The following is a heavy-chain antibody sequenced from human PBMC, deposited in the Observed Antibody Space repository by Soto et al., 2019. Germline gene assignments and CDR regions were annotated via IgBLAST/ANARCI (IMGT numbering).Heavy chain of an antibody. J-gene: IGHJ5*02. V-gene: IGHV1-69*01. CDR2: IIPLFGTT. CDR3: ARAAIHGSSCYFWFDP. CDR1: GGTFSRHA. D-gene: IGHD6-13*01. Sequence: QVQLVQSGSEVKMPGSSVKVSCKTSGGTFSRHAINWVRQAPGQGLEWMGGIIPLFGTTNYAQKFKGRVTISADESTSTAYMELSSLTSEDAAVYYCARAAIHGSSCYFWFDPWGQGILFSVSS.